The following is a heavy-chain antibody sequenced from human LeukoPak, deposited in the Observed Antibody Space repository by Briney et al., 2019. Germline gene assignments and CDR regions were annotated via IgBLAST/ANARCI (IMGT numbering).Heavy chain of an antibody. V-gene: IGHV1-2*02. CDR3: ASTAGYSSSWAFGY. CDR2: INPNSGGT. D-gene: IGHD6-13*01. J-gene: IGHJ4*02. Sequence: ASVEVSCKASGYTFTGYYMHWVRQAPGQGLEWMGWINPNSGGTNYAQKFQGRVTMTRDTSISTAYMELSRLRSDDTAVYYCASTAGYSSSWAFGYWGQGTLVTVSS. CDR1: GYTFTGYY.